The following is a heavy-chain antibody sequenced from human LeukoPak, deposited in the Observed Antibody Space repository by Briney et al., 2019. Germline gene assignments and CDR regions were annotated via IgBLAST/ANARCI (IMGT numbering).Heavy chain of an antibody. CDR3: ATEDVVVVAATLDY. D-gene: IGHD2-15*01. CDR2: IIPIFGTA. CDR1: GGTFSSYA. J-gene: IGHJ4*02. Sequence: SVKVSCKASGGTFSSYAISWLQQAPGQGLEWMGRIIPIFGTANYAQKFQGRVTITTDESTSTAYMELSSLRSEDTAVYYCATEDVVVVAATLDYWGQGTLVTVSS. V-gene: IGHV1-69*05.